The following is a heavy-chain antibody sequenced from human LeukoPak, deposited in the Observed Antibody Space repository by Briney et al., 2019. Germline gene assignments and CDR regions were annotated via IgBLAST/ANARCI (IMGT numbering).Heavy chain of an antibody. CDR2: IYYSGST. J-gene: IGHJ4*02. D-gene: IGHD3-16*01. CDR1: GGSISSSSYY. CDR3: ARDSVRGSYYVNY. Sequence: SETLSLTCTVSGGSISSSSYYWGWIRQPPGKGLEWIGSIYYSGSTYYNPSLKSRVTISVDTSKNQFSLKLSSVTAADTAVYYCARDSVRGSYYVNYWGQGTLVTVSS. V-gene: IGHV4-39*07.